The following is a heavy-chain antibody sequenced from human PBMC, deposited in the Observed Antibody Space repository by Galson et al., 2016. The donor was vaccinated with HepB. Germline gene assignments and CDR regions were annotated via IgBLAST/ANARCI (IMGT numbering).Heavy chain of an antibody. CDR3: ARDYVPGA. Sequence: SLRLSCAASGLIFNRDSMNWVRQAPGKGLEWVSYISSASSIKYYEDSVKGRFTISRDNARHSLYLEMNSLRGEDTAMYYCARDYVPGAWGQGVLVTVSS. V-gene: IGHV3-48*04. D-gene: IGHD3-10*01. CDR2: ISSASSIK. J-gene: IGHJ5*02. CDR1: GLIFNRDS.